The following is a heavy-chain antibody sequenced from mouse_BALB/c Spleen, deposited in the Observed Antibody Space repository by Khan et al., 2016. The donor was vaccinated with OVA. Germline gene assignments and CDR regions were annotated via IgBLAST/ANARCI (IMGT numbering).Heavy chain of an antibody. CDR2: ISSGGSYT. Sequence: EVELVESGGVLVKPGGSLKLSCAASGFTFSTYGMSWVRQIPDKRLEWVATISSGGSYTYYPDSVKGRFTISRDNAKNTLYLQMNSLNSEDTAMYYWARLAYYYNSEGFAYWGQGTLVTVSA. D-gene: IGHD1-1*01. CDR3: ARLAYYYNSEGFAY. J-gene: IGHJ3*01. CDR1: GFTFSTYG. V-gene: IGHV5-6*01.